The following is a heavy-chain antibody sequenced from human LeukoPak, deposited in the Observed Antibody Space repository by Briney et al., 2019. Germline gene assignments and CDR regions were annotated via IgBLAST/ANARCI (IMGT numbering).Heavy chain of an antibody. V-gene: IGHV1-69*06. CDR2: IIPIFGTA. J-gene: IGHJ6*04. Sequence: GASVKVSCKASGGTFSSYAISWVRQAPGQGLEWMGGIIPIFGTANYAQKFQGRVTITADKSTSTAYMELSSLRSEDTAVYYCARIPPYGSGSHSYYGMDVWGKGTTVTVSS. D-gene: IGHD3-10*01. CDR1: GGTFSSYA. CDR3: ARIPPYGSGSHSYYGMDV.